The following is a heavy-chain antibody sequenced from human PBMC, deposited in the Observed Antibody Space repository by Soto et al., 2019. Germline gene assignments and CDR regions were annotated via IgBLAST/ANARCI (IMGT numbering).Heavy chain of an antibody. CDR2: VKQDGSTK. V-gene: IGHV3-7*01. CDR3: ARDRSSSRYIDGFDL. J-gene: IGHJ3*01. Sequence: GGSLRLSCAASGFTFSSYGMSWVRQAPGKGLEWVANVKQDGSTKYYMDSVKGRFTISRDNAKNSLYLQMSSLRAEDTALYYCARDRSSSRYIDGFDLWGQGTMVTVSS. CDR1: GFTFSSYG. D-gene: IGHD6-6*01.